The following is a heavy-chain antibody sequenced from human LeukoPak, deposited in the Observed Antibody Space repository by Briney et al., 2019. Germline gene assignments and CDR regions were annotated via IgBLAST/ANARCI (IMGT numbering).Heavy chain of an antibody. CDR2: INHSGST. D-gene: IGHD3-22*01. CDR3: VTYYFDSSGPKKNY. CDR1: GGSFSGYY. J-gene: IGHJ4*02. Sequence: SETLSLTCAVYGGSFSGYYWSWIRQPPGKGLEWIGEINHSGSTNYNPSLKSRVTISVDTSKKQFSLKLSSVTAADTAVYYCVTYYFDSSGPKKNYWGQGTLATVSS. V-gene: IGHV4-34*01.